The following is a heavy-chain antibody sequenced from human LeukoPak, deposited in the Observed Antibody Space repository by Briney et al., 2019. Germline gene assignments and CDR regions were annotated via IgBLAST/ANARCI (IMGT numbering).Heavy chain of an antibody. J-gene: IGHJ4*02. CDR1: GFTFRSYA. Sequence: PGGSLRLSCAASGFTFRSYAMSWVRQAPGKGLEWVSGISGSGGSTYYADSVKGRFTISRDNFKNTLYLQMNSLRAEDTAVYYCASYDSSGYYQYFAYWGQGTLVTVSS. CDR2: ISGSGGST. D-gene: IGHD3-22*01. CDR3: ASYDSSGYYQYFAY. V-gene: IGHV3-23*01.